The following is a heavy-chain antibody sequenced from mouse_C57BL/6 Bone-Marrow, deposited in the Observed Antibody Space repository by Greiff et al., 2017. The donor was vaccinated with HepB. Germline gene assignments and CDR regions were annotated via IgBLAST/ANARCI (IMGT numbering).Heavy chain of an antibody. D-gene: IGHD1-1*01. V-gene: IGHV5-6*01. J-gene: IGHJ2*01. Sequence: EVMLVESGGDLVKPGGSLKLSCAASGFTFSSYGMSWVRQTPDKRLEWVATISSGGSYTYYPDSVKGRFTISRDNAKNTLYLQMSSLKSEDTAMYYCARPLITTVVATPYFDYWGQGTTLTVSS. CDR3: ARPLITTVVATPYFDY. CDR2: ISSGGSYT. CDR1: GFTFSSYG.